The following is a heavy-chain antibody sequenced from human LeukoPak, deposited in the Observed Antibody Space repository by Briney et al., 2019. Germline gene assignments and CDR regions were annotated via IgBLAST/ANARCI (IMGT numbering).Heavy chain of an antibody. D-gene: IGHD3-22*01. CDR1: GFTFSSYA. CDR3: AKSPYYYDSSGYYYISPRGYYFDY. V-gene: IGHV3-23*01. Sequence: GGSLRLSCAASGFTFSSYAMSWVRQAPGKGLEWVSAISGSGGSTYYADSVKGRFTISRDNSKNTLYLQMNSLRAEDTAVYYCAKSPYYYDSSGYYYISPRGYYFDYWGQGTLVTVSS. CDR2: ISGSGGST. J-gene: IGHJ4*02.